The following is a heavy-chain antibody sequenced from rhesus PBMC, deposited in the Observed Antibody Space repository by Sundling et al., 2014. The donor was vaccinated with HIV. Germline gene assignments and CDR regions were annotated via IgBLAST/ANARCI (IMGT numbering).Heavy chain of an antibody. Sequence: EVQLVESGGGLVQPGGSLRLSCAASGFTFSRYAMSWLRQAPGKGLEWMSLISSGGNNTYYADSVKGRFSISRDNSKNTFSLQMNSLRTEDTAVYYCAKGGVWYDDDYGYYSIDYWGQGVLVTVSS. V-gene: IGHV3-103*01. CDR3: AKGGVWYDDDYGYYSIDY. J-gene: IGHJ4*01. CDR1: GFTFSRYA. CDR2: ISSGGNNT. D-gene: IGHD3-9*01.